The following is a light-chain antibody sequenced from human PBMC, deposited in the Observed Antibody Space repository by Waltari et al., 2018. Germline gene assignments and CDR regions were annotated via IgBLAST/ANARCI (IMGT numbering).Light chain of an antibody. Sequence: TQLTQSPSSLAASVGDRATISCRTSQFILGYLSWYQQKPGKAPKLLIYAASTLQSGVPSRFSGSGSGMDFNITISNLQPEDFATYYCQQYNSYSTLTFGGGTKVEIK. CDR2: AAS. V-gene: IGKV1-9*01. CDR1: QFILGY. J-gene: IGKJ4*01. CDR3: QQYNSYSTLT.